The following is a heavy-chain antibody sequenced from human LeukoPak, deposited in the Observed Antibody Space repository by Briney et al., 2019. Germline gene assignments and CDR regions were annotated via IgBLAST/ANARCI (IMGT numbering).Heavy chain of an antibody. J-gene: IGHJ6*03. CDR2: IWYDGSSK. CDR1: GFSFSTYG. V-gene: IGHV3-33*06. CDR3: AKVSGSYSGAYYYYMDV. Sequence: GGSLRLSCAASGFSFSTYGIHWVRQPPGKGLEWVAIIWYDGSSKYYADSVKGRFTISRDNSKNTVYLQMNSLRAEDTAVYYCAKVSGSYSGAYYYYMDVWGKGTTVIVSS. D-gene: IGHD1-26*01.